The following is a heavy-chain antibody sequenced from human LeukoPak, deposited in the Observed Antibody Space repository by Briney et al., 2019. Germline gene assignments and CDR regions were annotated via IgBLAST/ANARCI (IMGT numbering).Heavy chain of an antibody. J-gene: IGHJ4*02. Sequence: PSETLSLTCAVYGGSFSGYYWSWIRQPPGKGLEWIGEINHSGSTNYNPSLKSRVTISVDTSKNQFSLKLSSVTAADTAVYYCARGRRNNIAAAGTFVYWGQGTLVTVSS. CDR2: INHSGST. CDR3: ARGRRNNIAAAGTFVY. CDR1: GGSFSGYY. V-gene: IGHV4-34*01. D-gene: IGHD6-13*01.